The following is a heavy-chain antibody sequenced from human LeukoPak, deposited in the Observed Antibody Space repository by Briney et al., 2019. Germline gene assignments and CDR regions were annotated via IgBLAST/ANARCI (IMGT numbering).Heavy chain of an antibody. V-gene: IGHV4-59*01. CDR1: GGSISSYY. CDR2: IYYSGST. J-gene: IGHJ2*01. D-gene: IGHD3-9*01. Sequence: SETLSLTCTVSGGSISSYYWGWIRQPPGKGLEWIGYIYYSGSTNYNPSLKSRVTISVDTSKNQFSLKLSSVTAADTAVYYCARTDLTGQENWYFDLWGRGTLVTVSS. CDR3: ARTDLTGQENWYFDL.